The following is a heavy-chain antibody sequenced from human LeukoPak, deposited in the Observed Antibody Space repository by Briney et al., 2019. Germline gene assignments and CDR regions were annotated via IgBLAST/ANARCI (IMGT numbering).Heavy chain of an antibody. V-gene: IGHV4-34*01. J-gene: IGHJ4*02. CDR2: INHSGST. CDR1: GGSFSGYY. D-gene: IGHD2-21*02. CDR3: ARRPYCGGDCRFFDY. Sequence: SETLSLTCAGYGGSFSGYYWSWIRQPPGKGLEWIREINHSGSTNYNPSLKSRVTISVDTSKNQFSLKLSSVTAADTAVYYCARRPYCGGDCRFFDYWGQGTLATVSS.